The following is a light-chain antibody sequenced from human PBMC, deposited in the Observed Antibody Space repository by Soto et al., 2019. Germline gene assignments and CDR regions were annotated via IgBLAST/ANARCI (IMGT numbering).Light chain of an antibody. V-gene: IGKV1-27*01. CDR3: QKYNSVPS. CDR2: AAS. J-gene: IGKJ4*01. CDR1: QGIRNY. Sequence: DIQMTQSPSSLSASVGDRVTISCRASQGIRNYVAWYQQRPGKVPKLLIYAASTLQSGVPSRFSGSGSGTDCTLTISSLQPEDVATYYCQKYNSVPSFGGGTKVEIK.